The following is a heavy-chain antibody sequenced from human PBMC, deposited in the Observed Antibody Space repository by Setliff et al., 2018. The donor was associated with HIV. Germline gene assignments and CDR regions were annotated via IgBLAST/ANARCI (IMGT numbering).Heavy chain of an antibody. D-gene: IGHD3-22*01. CDR1: GYTFTSDY. CDR2: INPAGNPT. J-gene: IGHJ4*02. Sequence: ASVKVSCKASGYTFTSDYIHWVRQAPGQGLEWMGIINPAGNPTSYAQKFQGRFTISRDNSKNTLYLQMNSLRAEDTAVYYCATIVESSGYHGGNYFDFWGRGSLVTVSS. V-gene: IGHV1-46*01. CDR3: ATIVESSGYHGGNYFDF.